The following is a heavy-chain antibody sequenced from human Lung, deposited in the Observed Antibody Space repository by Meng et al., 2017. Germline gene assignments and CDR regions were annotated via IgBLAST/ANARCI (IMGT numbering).Heavy chain of an antibody. D-gene: IGHD4-11*01. J-gene: IGHJ4*02. Sequence: VELAQWGAELLKPLATLSLTCVVSGGSFRYYDWSWVRQPPGKGLEWIGEINHSGSTNYNPPIESRATISVDTDQNNLHLKLSSVTAADSAVYYCARGPTTMAHDFDYWGQGTLVTGSS. V-gene: IGHV4-34*01. CDR3: ARGPTTMAHDFDY. CDR1: GGSFRYYD. CDR2: INHSGST.